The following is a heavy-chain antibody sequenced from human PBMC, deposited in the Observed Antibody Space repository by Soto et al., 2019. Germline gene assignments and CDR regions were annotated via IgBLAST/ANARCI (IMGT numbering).Heavy chain of an antibody. Sequence: ASVKVTCKDSGGTLSSNASRWVRQAPGQGLEWMGGIIPIFGTANYAQKFQGRVTITADESTSTAYMELSSLRSEDTAVYYCARVPYYDSSGYYYFDYWGQGTLVTVSS. CDR2: IIPIFGTA. D-gene: IGHD3-22*01. CDR1: GGTLSSNA. V-gene: IGHV1-69*13. CDR3: ARVPYYDSSGYYYFDY. J-gene: IGHJ4*02.